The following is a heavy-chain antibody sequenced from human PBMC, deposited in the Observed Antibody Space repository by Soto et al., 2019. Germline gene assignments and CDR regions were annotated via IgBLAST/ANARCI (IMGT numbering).Heavy chain of an antibody. CDR1: GFSLSTSGVG. CDR2: IYWDDDK. Sequence: SGPTLVHPTQTLTLTCTFSGFSLSTSGVGVGWIRQPPGKALEWLALIYWDDDKRYSPSLKSRLTITKDTSKNQVVLTMTNMDPVDTATYYCAHRRPFGWYCSSTSCYDGDWFDPWGQGTLVTVSS. D-gene: IGHD2-2*01. CDR3: AHRRPFGWYCSSTSCYDGDWFDP. J-gene: IGHJ5*02. V-gene: IGHV2-5*02.